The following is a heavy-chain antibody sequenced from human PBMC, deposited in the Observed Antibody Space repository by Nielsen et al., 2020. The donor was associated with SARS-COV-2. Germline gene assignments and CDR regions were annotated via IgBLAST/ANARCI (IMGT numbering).Heavy chain of an antibody. J-gene: IGHJ4*02. Sequence: GSLRLSCAVYGGSFSDYYWSWIRQPPGKGLEWIGYIYYSGSTNYNPSLKSRVTISVDTSKNHFSLRLSSVTAADTAVYSCARLTRRTAMAPGYFDYWGQGTLVTVSS. D-gene: IGHD5-18*01. CDR2: IYYSGST. CDR3: ARLTRRTAMAPGYFDY. CDR1: GGSFSDYY. V-gene: IGHV4-59*08.